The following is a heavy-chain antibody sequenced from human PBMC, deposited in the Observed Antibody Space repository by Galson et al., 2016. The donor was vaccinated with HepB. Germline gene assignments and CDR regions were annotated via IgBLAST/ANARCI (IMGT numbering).Heavy chain of an antibody. Sequence: PETLSLTCAVSGASISTGHWWTWVRQPPGKGLEWVGEIYHNGNTNYNPSLNSRVTMSVDKSKNQFSLNLTSLTAADTAVYYCARVDSGVIILYYYYRLDVWATGPRSPSP. CDR3: ARVDSGVIILYYYYRLDV. V-gene: IGHV4-4*03. CDR1: GASISTGHW. CDR2: IYHNGNT. J-gene: IGHJ6*02. D-gene: IGHD2-21*01.